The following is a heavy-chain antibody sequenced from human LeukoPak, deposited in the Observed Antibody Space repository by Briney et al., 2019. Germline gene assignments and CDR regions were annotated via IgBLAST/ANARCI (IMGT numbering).Heavy chain of an antibody. J-gene: IGHJ6*04. D-gene: IGHD3-3*01. CDR1: GFTFSSYS. CDR2: ISSSSSYI. CDR3: ARGYYGFWSGSDPMDV. Sequence: GGSLRLSRAASGFTFSSYSMNWVRQAPGKGLEWVSSISSSSSYIYYADSVKGRFTISRDNAKNSLYLQMNSLRAEDTALYYCARGYYGFWSGSDPMDVWGKGTTVTVSS. V-gene: IGHV3-21*04.